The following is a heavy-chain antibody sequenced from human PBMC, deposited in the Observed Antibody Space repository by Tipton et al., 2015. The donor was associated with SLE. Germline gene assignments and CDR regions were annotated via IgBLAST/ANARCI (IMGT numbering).Heavy chain of an antibody. J-gene: IGHJ5*02. Sequence: TLSLTCTVSGGSIRSYYWTWIRQPPGKRLEWIAYIYHSGITNYNPSLQSRVTISVDRSKNQFSLKLTSVTAADTAVYYCARGPPFMEWERNWFDPWGQGQWSPSLQ. CDR1: GGSIRSYY. CDR2: IYHSGIT. V-gene: IGHV4-59*01. D-gene: IGHD3-3*02. CDR3: ARGPPFMEWERNWFDP.